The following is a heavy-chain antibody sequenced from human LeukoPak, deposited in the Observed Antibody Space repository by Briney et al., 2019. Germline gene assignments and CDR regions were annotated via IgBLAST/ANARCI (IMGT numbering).Heavy chain of an antibody. Sequence: GGSLRLSCAASGFTFDDYAMHWVRHALGKGLEWVSGISWNSGSIGYADSVKGRFTISRDNAKNSLYLQMNSLRAEDTALYYCAKDFTGYYDSSGYPNWFDPWGQGTLVTVSS. D-gene: IGHD3-22*01. CDR1: GFTFDDYA. CDR3: AKDFTGYYDSSGYPNWFDP. V-gene: IGHV3-9*01. J-gene: IGHJ5*02. CDR2: ISWNSGSI.